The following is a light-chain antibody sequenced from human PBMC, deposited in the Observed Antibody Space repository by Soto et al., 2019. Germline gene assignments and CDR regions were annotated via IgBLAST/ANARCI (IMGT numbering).Light chain of an antibody. CDR2: GVT. V-gene: IGLV2-14*01. CDR1: SSDVGGHNY. Sequence: QSALTQPASVSGSPGQSITISCTGTSSDVGGHNYVSWYQKHPGKAPKLMISGVTNRPAGVSNRFSGSKSGNTASLTITGLQAEDEADYYCSSYTTSSTWVFGGGTKLTVL. J-gene: IGLJ3*02. CDR3: SSYTTSSTWV.